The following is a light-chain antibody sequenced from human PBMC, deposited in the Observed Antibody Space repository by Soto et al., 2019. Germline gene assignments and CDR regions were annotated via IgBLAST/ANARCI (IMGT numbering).Light chain of an antibody. V-gene: IGKV2-28*01. CDR3: MRALQART. CDR1: QSLLHSNGYYY. J-gene: IGKJ1*01. CDR2: LRS. Sequence: DIVLPQSPLSLPVTPGESASISCRSSQSLLHSNGYYYLDCYLQKPGQSPQRLIYLRSNRASGVRYSFSGSGSATDSTLKLRSVEAEDYGVYSCMRALQARTFGQGTKVDVK.